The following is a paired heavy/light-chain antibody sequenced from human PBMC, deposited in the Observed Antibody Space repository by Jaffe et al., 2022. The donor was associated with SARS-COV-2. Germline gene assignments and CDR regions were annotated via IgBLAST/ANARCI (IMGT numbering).Heavy chain of an antibody. D-gene: IGHD1-20*01. Sequence: EVQLVESGGGLVKPGGSLRLSCAASGFTFSSYSMNWVRQAPGKGVEWVSLISSSGRHTYYADSLKGRFTISRDNANNSLYLQMNSLRAEDTAVYYCARVVGISGTTGYGGVDVWGQGTTVTVSS. CDR3: ARVVGISGTTGYGGVDV. V-gene: IGHV3-21*06. CDR1: GFTFSSYS. J-gene: IGHJ6*02. CDR2: ISSSGRHT.
Light chain of an antibody. CDR1: QSLLHSNGYNY. V-gene: IGKV2-28*01. CDR3: MQVLQTPWT. CDR2: LGS. J-gene: IGKJ1*01. Sequence: DIVMTQSPLSLPVTPGEPASISCRSSQSLLHSNGYNYLDWYLQKPGQSPQLLIYLGSNRASGVPDRFSGSGSGTDFTLKISRVEAEDVGVYYCMQVLQTPWTFGQGTKVEIK.